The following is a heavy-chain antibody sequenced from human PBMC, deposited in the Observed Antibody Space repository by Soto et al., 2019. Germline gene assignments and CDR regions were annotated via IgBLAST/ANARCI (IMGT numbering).Heavy chain of an antibody. D-gene: IGHD2-2*02. CDR1: GYTFTSYD. V-gene: IGHV1-8*01. CDR2: MNPNSGNT. CDR3: ARAPRYGSSTSCYSFDY. J-gene: IGHJ4*02. Sequence: ASVKVSCKASGYTFTSYDINWVRQATGQGLEWMGWMNPNSGNTGYAQKFQGRVTMTRNTSISTAYMELSSLRSEDTAVYYCARAPRYGSSTSCYSFDYWGQGTLPTVSS.